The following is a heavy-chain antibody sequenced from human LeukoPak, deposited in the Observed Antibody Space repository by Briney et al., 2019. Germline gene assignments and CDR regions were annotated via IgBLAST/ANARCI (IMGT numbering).Heavy chain of an antibody. V-gene: IGHV4-59*01. CDR3: ARAVDGYNLDY. D-gene: IGHD5-24*01. CDR2: IYYSGST. J-gene: IGHJ4*02. CDR1: GGSISSYY. Sequence: SETLSLTCTVSGGSISSYYWSWIRQPPGKGLEWIGYIYYSGSTNYNPSLKSRVTISVDTSKNQFSLKLSSVTAADTAVYYCARAVDGYNLDYWGQGTLVTVSS.